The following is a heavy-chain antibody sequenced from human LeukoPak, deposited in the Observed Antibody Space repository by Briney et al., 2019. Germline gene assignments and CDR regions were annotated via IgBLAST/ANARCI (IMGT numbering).Heavy chain of an antibody. CDR3: ARGRGYFDWLLQFDY. CDR1: GGSFSGYY. CDR2: INHSGST. Sequence: PSETLSLTCAVYGGSFSGYYWSWLRQPPGKGLEWIGEINHSGSTNYNPSLKSRVTISVDTSKNQFSLKLSSVTAADTAVYYCARGRGYFDWLLQFDYWGQGTLVTVSS. D-gene: IGHD3-9*01. J-gene: IGHJ4*02. V-gene: IGHV4-34*01.